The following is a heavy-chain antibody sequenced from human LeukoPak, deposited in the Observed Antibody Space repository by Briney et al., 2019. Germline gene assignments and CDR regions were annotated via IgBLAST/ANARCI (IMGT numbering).Heavy chain of an antibody. CDR1: GFTISGYP. D-gene: IGHD5/OR15-5a*01. CDR2: ISDDGGRK. J-gene: IGHJ4*02. Sequence: HAGGSLRLSCVASGFTISGYPMHWVRQTPGKGLDWVAIISDDGGRKFYADSVEGRFTISRDNSKNTLFLQMNSLRAEDTALYYCVRGVYNNGNMNDYWGQGTLVTVSS. V-gene: IGHV3-30*04. CDR3: VRGVYNNGNMNDY.